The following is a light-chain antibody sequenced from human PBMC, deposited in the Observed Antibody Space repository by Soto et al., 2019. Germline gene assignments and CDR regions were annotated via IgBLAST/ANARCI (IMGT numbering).Light chain of an antibody. J-gene: IGKJ1*01. CDR1: QRASTY. V-gene: IGKV3-20*01. Sequence: ALTQSPGTLSLSPGERATLSCRSSQRASTYLAWYQQKPGQAPRLVMYGASNRATDIPDRFTGSGSGTDFSLSVSSLEPEDFAVYYWHQYETSPWTLGHGTRVEMK. CDR3: HQYETSPWT. CDR2: GAS.